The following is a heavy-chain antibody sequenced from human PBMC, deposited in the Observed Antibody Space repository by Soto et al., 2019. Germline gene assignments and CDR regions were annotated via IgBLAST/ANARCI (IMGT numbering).Heavy chain of an antibody. D-gene: IGHD1-1*01. CDR1: GFTFTSYG. J-gene: IGHJ4*02. CDR2: VSAHNGYT. CDR3: ARAGTSVAGALCDS. V-gene: IGHV1-18*01. Sequence: QVQLVQSGPDVKKPGASVKVSCNSSGFTFTSYGFSWVRQAPGEGLEWMGWVSAHNGYTTYAQKFLGRVTMTTDSSTNTVYMELRSLTSYYAGVYYCARAGTSVAGALCDSGGQGTLITVSS.